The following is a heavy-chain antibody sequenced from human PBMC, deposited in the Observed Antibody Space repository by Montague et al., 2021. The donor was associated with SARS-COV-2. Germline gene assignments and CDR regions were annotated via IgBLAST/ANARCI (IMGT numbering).Heavy chain of an antibody. CDR1: GFTFSSYA. V-gene: IGHV3-30-3*01. CDR2: ISYDGSNK. J-gene: IGHJ6*02. D-gene: IGHD3-9*01. Sequence: SLRLSCAASGFTFSSYAMHWVRQAPGKVLEWVAVISYDGSNKYXXXYXXXRFXISRDNSKNTLYLQLNSLRAEATAVSYCARVEEKYYDILTGYYNPHYYSYGMDVWGQGTTVTVSS. CDR3: ARVEEKYYDILTGYYNPHYYSYGMDV.